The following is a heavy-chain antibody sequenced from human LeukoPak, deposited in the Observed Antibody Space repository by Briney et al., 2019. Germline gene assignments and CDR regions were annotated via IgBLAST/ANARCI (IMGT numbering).Heavy chain of an antibody. Sequence: GGSLRLSCAASGFTFSSYAMHWVRQAPGKGLEWVAAISYDGSNKYYADSVKGRFTISRDNSKNTLYLQMNSLRAEDTAVYYCAREGDFWSGFGGVFDYWGQGTLVTVSS. V-gene: IGHV3-30-3*01. CDR2: ISYDGSNK. CDR3: AREGDFWSGFGGVFDY. J-gene: IGHJ4*02. CDR1: GFTFSSYA. D-gene: IGHD3-3*01.